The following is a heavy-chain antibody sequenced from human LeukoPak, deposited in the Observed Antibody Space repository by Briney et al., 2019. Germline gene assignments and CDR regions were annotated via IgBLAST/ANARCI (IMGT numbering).Heavy chain of an antibody. Sequence: PSETLSLTCAVYGGSFSGYYWSWIRQPAGKGLEWIGRIYTSGSTNYNPSLKSRVTMSVDTSKNQFSLKLSSVTAADTAVYYCARNTERFPRYCSSTSCPLSSWFDPWGQGTLVTVSS. V-gene: IGHV4-59*10. J-gene: IGHJ5*02. CDR1: GGSFSGYY. D-gene: IGHD2-2*01. CDR3: ARNTERFPRYCSSTSCPLSSWFDP. CDR2: IYTSGST.